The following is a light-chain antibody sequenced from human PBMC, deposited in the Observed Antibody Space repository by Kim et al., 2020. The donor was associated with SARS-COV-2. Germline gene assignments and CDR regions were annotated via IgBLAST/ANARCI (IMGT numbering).Light chain of an antibody. CDR3: QHYSGSPPFS. Sequence: PGESATFSCRASQSVISGYLAWYQQKPGQAPRFLLYGAITRAAGIPDRFSGSGSGTDFTLTISRLQPEDFAVYYCQHYSGSPPFSFGQGTKLEI. J-gene: IGKJ2*01. V-gene: IGKV3-20*01. CDR1: QSVISGY. CDR2: GAI.